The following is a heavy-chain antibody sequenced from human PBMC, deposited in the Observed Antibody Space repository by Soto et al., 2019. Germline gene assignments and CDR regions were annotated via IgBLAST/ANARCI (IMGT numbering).Heavy chain of an antibody. CDR1: GYPFNKFA. CDR3: AREGGHGTEKHHYGWDV. CDR2: MSGRSGDP. D-gene: IGHD1-26*01. J-gene: IGHJ6*02. Sequence: QVQLVQSGGEVKKPGASVRVSCQASGYPFNKFAIHWVRQAPGHGLEWLGRMSGRSGDPNGAPTGRDRITMATDTSNNTADMELRSRGSDDTAVEYCAREGGHGTEKHHYGWDVWGQGTTVTV. V-gene: IGHV1-18*01.